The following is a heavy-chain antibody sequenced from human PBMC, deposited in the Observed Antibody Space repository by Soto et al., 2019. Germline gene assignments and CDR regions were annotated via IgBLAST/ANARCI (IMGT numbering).Heavy chain of an antibody. CDR3: AGGIAARPLGY. CDR1: GGSISSGGYS. CDR2: IYHSGST. J-gene: IGHJ4*02. Sequence: QLQLQESGSGLVKPSQTLSLTCAVSGGSISSGGYSWSWIRQPPGKGLEWIGYIYHSGSTYYKPSLKSRVTISVDRSKNQFSLKLSSVTAADPAVYYCAGGIAARPLGYWGQGTLVTVSS. D-gene: IGHD6-6*01. V-gene: IGHV4-30-2*01.